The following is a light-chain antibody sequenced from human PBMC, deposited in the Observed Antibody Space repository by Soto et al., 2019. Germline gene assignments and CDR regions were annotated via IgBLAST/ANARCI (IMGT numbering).Light chain of an antibody. J-gene: IGKJ1*01. CDR1: QSLLYSSNNKNY. CDR2: WAS. CDR3: QQYYSTPT. V-gene: IGKV4-1*01. Sequence: IVMTQFPDSLAVSLGERATINCKSSQSLLYSSNNKNYLAWYQRKAGQPPKLLIYWASTRESGVPDRFSGSASGTDFTLTITNLQAEDVAVYYCQQYYSTPTFGQGTKVEVK.